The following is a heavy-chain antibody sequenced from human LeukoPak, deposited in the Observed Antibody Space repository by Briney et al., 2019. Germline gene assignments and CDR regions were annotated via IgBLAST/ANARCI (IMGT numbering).Heavy chain of an antibody. Sequence: GGSLRLSCLGSGFTFSNYGMHWVRQAPGKGLEWVAVISYDGGAEYFADSVKGRFTISRDNPKNTLYLQMNSLRAEDTAVYYCASLGGSSWPEDAFDIWGQGTMVTVSS. CDR3: ASLGGSSWPEDAFDI. V-gene: IGHV3-30*03. CDR1: GFTFSNYG. J-gene: IGHJ3*02. CDR2: ISYDGGAE. D-gene: IGHD6-13*01.